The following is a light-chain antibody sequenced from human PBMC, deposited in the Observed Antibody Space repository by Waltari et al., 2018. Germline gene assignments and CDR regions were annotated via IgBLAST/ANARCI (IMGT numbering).Light chain of an antibody. CDR3: QQYLSTALT. V-gene: IGKV3-20*01. J-gene: IGKJ4*01. CDR2: GVT. Sequence: EIVLTQSPGTLSLSPGERATLSCRASQSVSSTYLAWYQQRPGQAPRLLIYGVTSRASGIPDRFSGSGSRTDFTLTISRLEPEDFAVYYCQQYLSTALTFGGGTKVEIK. CDR1: QSVSSTY.